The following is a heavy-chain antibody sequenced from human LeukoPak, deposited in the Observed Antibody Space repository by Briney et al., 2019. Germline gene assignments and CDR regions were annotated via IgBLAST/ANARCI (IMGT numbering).Heavy chain of an antibody. CDR2: IRYDGSNE. J-gene: IGHJ4*02. D-gene: IGHD6-6*01. Sequence: PGGSLRLSCAASGFTFSSYGMHWVRQAPGKGLEWVAFIRYDGSNEYFADSVKGRFTISRDNSKNTLYLQMNSLRTEDTAVYYCAKDTGGSSSSRFFDSWGQGTLVTVSS. CDR1: GFTFSSYG. V-gene: IGHV3-30*02. CDR3: AKDTGGSSSSRFFDS.